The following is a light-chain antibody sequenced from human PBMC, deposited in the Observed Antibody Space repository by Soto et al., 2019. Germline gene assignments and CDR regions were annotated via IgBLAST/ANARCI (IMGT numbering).Light chain of an antibody. CDR1: QVVVTAY. Sequence: IVLTQSPGTLSVSPGERATLSCRASQVVVTAYIHWYQHKPGQAPRLLISGASTRASGIPDRFSGSGVGTDFPLTINRLEPEDCAVYFCLLFRGSPTFGPGPRVHI. CDR2: GAS. V-gene: IGKV3-20*01. J-gene: IGKJ3*01. CDR3: LLFRGSPT.